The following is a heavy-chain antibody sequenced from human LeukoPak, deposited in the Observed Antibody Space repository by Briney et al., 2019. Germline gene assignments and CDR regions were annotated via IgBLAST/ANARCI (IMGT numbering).Heavy chain of an antibody. D-gene: IGHD1-26*01. CDR1: GFTFSSNY. CDR2: IYSGGST. V-gene: IGHV3-53*01. Sequence: GGSLRLSCAASGFTFSSNYMSWVRQAPGKGLEWVSVIYSGGSTYYADSVKGRFTISRDNSKNTLFLQMNSLRAEDTAVYYCARDREVGATGVFAFDIWGQGTMVTVSS. J-gene: IGHJ3*02. CDR3: ARDREVGATGVFAFDI.